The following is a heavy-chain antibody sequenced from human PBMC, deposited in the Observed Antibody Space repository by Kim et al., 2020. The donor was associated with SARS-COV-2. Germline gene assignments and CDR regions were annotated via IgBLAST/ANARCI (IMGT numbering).Heavy chain of an antibody. Sequence: ASVKVSCKVSGYTLTELSMHWVRQAPGKGLEWMGGFDPEDGETIYAQKFQGRVTMTEDTSTDTAYMELSSLRSEDTAVYYCATGGGLQYTTPIDYYYYGMDVWGQGTTVTVSS. CDR1: GYTLTELS. V-gene: IGHV1-24*01. CDR3: ATGGGLQYTTPIDYYYYGMDV. J-gene: IGHJ6*02. CDR2: FDPEDGET. D-gene: IGHD3-16*01.